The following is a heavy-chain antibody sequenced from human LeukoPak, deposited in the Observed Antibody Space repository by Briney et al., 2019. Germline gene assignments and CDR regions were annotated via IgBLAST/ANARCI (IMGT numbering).Heavy chain of an antibody. Sequence: GGSLRLSCAASGFTFSSYDMNWVRQAPGKGLEWVSSISSSGTYIYYADSVKGRFTISRDNAKNSLYLQMNSLRSEDTAVYYCARAEHDFWSGYSLELGWGQGTLVTVSS. CDR3: ARAEHDFWSGYSLELG. J-gene: IGHJ4*02. CDR2: ISSSGTYI. V-gene: IGHV3-21*04. CDR1: GFTFSSYD. D-gene: IGHD3-3*01.